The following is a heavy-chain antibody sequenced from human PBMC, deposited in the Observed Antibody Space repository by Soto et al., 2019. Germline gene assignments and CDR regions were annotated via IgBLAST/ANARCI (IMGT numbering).Heavy chain of an antibody. CDR3: AKDHSSRCFDY. CDR1: GFTFSDYA. J-gene: IGHJ4*02. CDR2: ISGSGGST. V-gene: IGHV3-23*01. D-gene: IGHD6-13*01. Sequence: PGGSLRLSCAASGFTFSDYALHWVRQAPGKGLEWVSAISGSGGSTYYADSVKGRFTISRDNSKNTLYLQMNSLRAEDTAVYYCAKDHSSRCFDYWGQGNMVTVYS.